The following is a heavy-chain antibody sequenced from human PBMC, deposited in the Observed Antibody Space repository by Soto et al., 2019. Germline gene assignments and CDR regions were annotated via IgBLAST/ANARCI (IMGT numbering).Heavy chain of an antibody. V-gene: IGHV4-38-2*02. J-gene: IGHJ4*02. D-gene: IGHD2-15*01. Sequence: SETLSLTCRVSGSSITNSFYWGWIRQSPEKGLEWIGSISHTGRTSYNPSLKSRVSISVDTSKNQFSLTLTSVTAAGTAVYYCARDPANLALAVAYFDSWGQGTLVTVSS. CDR3: ARDPANLALAVAYFDS. CDR1: GSSITNSFY. CDR2: ISHTGRT.